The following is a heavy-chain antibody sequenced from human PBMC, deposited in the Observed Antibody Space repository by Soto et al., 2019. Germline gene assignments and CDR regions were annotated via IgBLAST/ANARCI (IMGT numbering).Heavy chain of an antibody. J-gene: IGHJ5*02. Sequence: SETLSLTCAVYGGSFSGYYWSWIRQPPGKGLEWIGEINHSGSTNYNPSLKSRVTISVDTSKNQFSLKLSSVTAADTAVYYCTTTGSSGYGSYNWFDPWGQGTLVTVSS. CDR1: GGSFSGYY. D-gene: IGHD3-3*01. CDR3: TTTGSSGYGSYNWFDP. CDR2: INHSGST. V-gene: IGHV4-34*01.